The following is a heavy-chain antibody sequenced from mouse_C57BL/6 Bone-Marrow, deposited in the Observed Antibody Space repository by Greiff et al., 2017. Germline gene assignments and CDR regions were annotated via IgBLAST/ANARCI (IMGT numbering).Heavy chain of an antibody. CDR2: IDPEIGDT. CDR3: SSFDCNCFDF. D-gene: IGHD2-4*01. CDR1: GFNIKDDY. V-gene: IGHV14-4*01. Sequence: EVQLQQSGAELVRPGASVKLSCTASGFNIKDDYIHWVKQRPEQGLEWIGWIDPEIGDTEYASKFQGKATITSDTASNTAYLQLSSLTSEDTAVYYCSSFDCNCFDFWGRGTPLTVAS. J-gene: IGHJ2*01.